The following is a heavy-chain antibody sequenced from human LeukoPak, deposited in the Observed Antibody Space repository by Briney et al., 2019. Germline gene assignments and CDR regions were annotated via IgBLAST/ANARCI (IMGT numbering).Heavy chain of an antibody. CDR3: ARCPYDYTTSGGMDV. D-gene: IGHD3-16*01. CDR1: GFTFSSNA. Sequence: GGSLRLSCAPSGFTFSSNAMHWVRQAPGKGLEWVAVTSHDGSKKYYADSVKGRFTISRDNSKNTLYLQMNGLRTQDTAVYYCARCPYDYTTSGGMDVWGQGTTVTVSS. V-gene: IGHV3-30-3*01. J-gene: IGHJ6*02. CDR2: TSHDGSKK.